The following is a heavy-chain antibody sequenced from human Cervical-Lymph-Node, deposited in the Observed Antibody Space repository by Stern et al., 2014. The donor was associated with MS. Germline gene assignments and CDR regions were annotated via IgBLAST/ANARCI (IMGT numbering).Heavy chain of an antibody. Sequence: QVQLVQSGAEVKKPGSSVKVSCKASGGTFSSYAISWVRQAPGQGIEWMGGIIPFFGSANYAQKSQGRITITAAESTSTAYMELSSLRSEDTAVYCCARGELKEGLVRGMDVWGQGTTVTVSS. V-gene: IGHV1-69*01. CDR1: GGTFSSYA. D-gene: IGHD1-26*01. CDR2: IIPFFGSA. J-gene: IGHJ6*02. CDR3: ARGELKEGLVRGMDV.